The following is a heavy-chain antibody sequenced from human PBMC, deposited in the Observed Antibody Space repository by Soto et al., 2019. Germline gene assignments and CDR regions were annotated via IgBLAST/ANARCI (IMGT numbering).Heavy chain of an antibody. CDR2: ISYDGSNK. D-gene: IGHD6-13*01. CDR1: GFTFSSYG. J-gene: IGHJ5*02. V-gene: IGHV3-30*18. CDR3: AKEWAAAGLNWFDP. Sequence: PGGSLRRSCAAAGFTFSSYGMHWVRQAPGKGLEWVAVISYDGSNKYYADSVKGRFTISRDNSKNTLYLQMNSLRAEDTAVYYCAKEWAAAGLNWFDPCGQRTLVTVSS.